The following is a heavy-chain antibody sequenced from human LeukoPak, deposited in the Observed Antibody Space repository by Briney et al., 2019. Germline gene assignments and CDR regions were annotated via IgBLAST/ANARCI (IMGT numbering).Heavy chain of an antibody. J-gene: IGHJ6*03. CDR3: SREDLRRSVYVAYYSYYMDV. CDR1: GYTFTSYA. D-gene: IGHD3-16*02. V-gene: IGHV7-4-1*02. Sequence: DSVQLSCKASGYTFTSYAMNWVRQAPGPGLEWMGWINPNTRSPTYAQRFPRRFVFSLHTSLSTAYLQLSSLKAEDTAVYYWSREDLRRSVYVAYYSYYMDVWGKGATVTVSS. CDR2: INPNTRSP.